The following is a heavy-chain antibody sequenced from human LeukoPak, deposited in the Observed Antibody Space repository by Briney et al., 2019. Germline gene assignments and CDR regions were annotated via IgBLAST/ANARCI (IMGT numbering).Heavy chain of an antibody. V-gene: IGHV3-30*01. CDR1: GFTLSSYA. J-gene: IGHJ6*03. CDR3: AYSRYYYYYYMDV. CDR2: ISYDGSNK. D-gene: IGHD4-11*01. Sequence: PGRSLRLSCAASGFTLSSYAMHWVRQAPGKGLEWVAVISYDGSNKYYADSVKGRFTISRDNSKNTLYLQMNSLRAEDTAVYYCAYSRYYYYYYMDVWGKGTTVTVSS.